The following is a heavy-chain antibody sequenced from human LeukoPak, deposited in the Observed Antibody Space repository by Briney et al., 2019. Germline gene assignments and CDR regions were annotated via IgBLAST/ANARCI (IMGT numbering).Heavy chain of an antibody. D-gene: IGHD3-22*01. CDR1: GGSISSYY. J-gene: IGHJ2*01. CDR3: ARDRCYYDSSGYYYAWYFDL. CDR2: IHTTGST. V-gene: IGHV4-4*07. Sequence: PSETLSLTCTVSGGSISSYYWSWIRQPAGKGLEWIGRIHTTGSTNYNPSLKSRVTMSVDTSKNQFSLKLSSVTAADTALYYCARDRCYYDSSGYYYAWYFDLWGRGTLVTVSS.